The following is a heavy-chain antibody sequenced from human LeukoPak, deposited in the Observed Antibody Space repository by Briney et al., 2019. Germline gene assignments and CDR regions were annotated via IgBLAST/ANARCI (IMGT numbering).Heavy chain of an antibody. Sequence: GESLKISCKGSGYSFTSYWISWVRQMPGKGLEWMGRIDPSDSYTNYSPSFQCHVTISADKSISTASLQWSSLKDSDTAMYYCARRVSSSGWFEPWGQGTLVTVYS. CDR3: ARRVSSSGWFEP. V-gene: IGHV5-10-1*01. CDR1: GYSFTSYW. CDR2: IDPSDSYT. J-gene: IGHJ5*02. D-gene: IGHD3-10*01.